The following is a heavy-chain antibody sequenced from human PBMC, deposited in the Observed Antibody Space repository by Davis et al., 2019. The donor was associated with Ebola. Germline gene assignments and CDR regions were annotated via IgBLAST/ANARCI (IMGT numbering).Heavy chain of an antibody. CDR1: GGSISSGDYY. Sequence: PSETLSLTCTVSGGSISSGDYYWSWIRQPPGKGLEWIGYIYYSGSTYYNPSLKSRVTISVDTSKNQFSLKLSSVTAADTAVYYCAREGGSYYYYGMDVWGQGTTVTVSS. V-gene: IGHV4-30-4*02. CDR2: IYYSGST. CDR3: AREGGSYYYYGMDV. D-gene: IGHD3-16*01. J-gene: IGHJ6*02.